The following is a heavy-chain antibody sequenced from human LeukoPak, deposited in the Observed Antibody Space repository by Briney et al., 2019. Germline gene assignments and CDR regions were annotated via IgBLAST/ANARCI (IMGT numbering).Heavy chain of an antibody. D-gene: IGHD6-13*01. Sequence: GGSLRLSCAASGFTFSSYAMSWVRPAPGKGLEWVSAISGSGGSTYYADSVKGRFTISRDNSKNTLYLQMNSLRAEDTAVYYCAKAPRQQPNNWFDPWAREPWSPSPQ. CDR3: AKAPRQQPNNWFDP. V-gene: IGHV3-23*01. CDR1: GFTFSSYA. CDR2: ISGSGGST. J-gene: IGHJ5*02.